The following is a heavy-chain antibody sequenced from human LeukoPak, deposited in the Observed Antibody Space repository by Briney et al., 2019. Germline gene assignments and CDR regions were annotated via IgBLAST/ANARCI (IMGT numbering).Heavy chain of an antibody. V-gene: IGHV4-34*01. Sequence: PSETLSLTCAVYGGSFSGYYWSWIRQPPGKGLEWIGEINHSGSTNYNPSLKSRVTISVDTSKNQFSLKLSSVTAADTAVHYCARGSGTVTTDYWGQGTLVTVSS. CDR1: GGSFSGYY. D-gene: IGHD4-17*01. CDR2: INHSGST. J-gene: IGHJ4*02. CDR3: ARGSGTVTTDY.